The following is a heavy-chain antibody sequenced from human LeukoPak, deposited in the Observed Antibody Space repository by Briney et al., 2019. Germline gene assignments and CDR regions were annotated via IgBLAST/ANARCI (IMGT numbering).Heavy chain of an antibody. CDR3: ARGIFYYYGSSGYYHFDY. CDR2: IYYSGGT. CDR1: GGSVSSGSYY. J-gene: IGHJ4*02. D-gene: IGHD3-22*01. Sequence: SETLSLTCTVSGGSVSSGSYYWSWIRQPPGKTLEWMGHIYYSGGTNYNPSLKSRVTISVDPSRNQFSLKLTSVSAADTAVYYCARGIFYYYGSSGYYHFDYWGQGTLVTVSS. V-gene: IGHV4-61*01.